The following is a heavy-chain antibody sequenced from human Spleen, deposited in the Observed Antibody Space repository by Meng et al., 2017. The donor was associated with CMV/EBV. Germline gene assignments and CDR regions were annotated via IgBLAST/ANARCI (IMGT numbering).Heavy chain of an antibody. V-gene: IGHV3-53*01. D-gene: IGHD2-2*01. J-gene: IGHJ4*02. CDR1: GFTVSSNY. CDR3: AREIRGVGPAAPYYFDY. Sequence: GGSLRLSCAASGFTVSSNYMSWVRQAPGKGLEWVSVIYSGGSTYYADSVKGRFTISRDNSKNTLYLQMNSLRAEDTAVYYCAREIRGVGPAAPYYFDYWGQGTLVTVSS. CDR2: IYSGGST.